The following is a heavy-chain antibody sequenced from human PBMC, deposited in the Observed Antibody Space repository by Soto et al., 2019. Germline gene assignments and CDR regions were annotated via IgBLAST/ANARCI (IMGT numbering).Heavy chain of an antibody. CDR1: GFSFSYSA. CDR2: ISGNGGFT. CDR3: VRETKNAFDV. J-gene: IGHJ3*01. Sequence: EVQLLDSGGGLVQPGGSQRLSCAASGFSFSYSAMGWVRQAPGKGLECVSGISGNGGFTYYADSVKGRFIISRDNSKNTVELQMNNLRAEDTAVYYCVRETKNAFDVWGQGTVVTVSS. V-gene: IGHV3-23*01.